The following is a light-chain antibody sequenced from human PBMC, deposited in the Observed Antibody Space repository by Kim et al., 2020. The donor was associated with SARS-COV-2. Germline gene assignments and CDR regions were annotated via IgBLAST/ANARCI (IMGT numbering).Light chain of an antibody. V-gene: IGKV3-20*01. Sequence: SSGENAPLSCPASRSVNNNYLAWYQQKPGQPPRLLIYGTSTRATGTPDRFSGSGSGTDFTLTISRLEPEDFALYYCQQYGGSPLFTFGQGTKLEI. CDR3: QQYGGSPLFT. J-gene: IGKJ2*01. CDR2: GTS. CDR1: RSVNNNY.